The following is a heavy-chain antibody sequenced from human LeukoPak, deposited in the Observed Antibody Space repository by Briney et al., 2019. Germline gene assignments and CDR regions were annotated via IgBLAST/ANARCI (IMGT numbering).Heavy chain of an antibody. CDR1: GGSISSGSYY. J-gene: IGHJ4*02. D-gene: IGHD2-2*01. Sequence: SETLSLTCTVSGGSISSGSYYWSWIRQPAGKGLEWIGRIYTSGSTNYNPSLKSRVTISVDTSKNQFSLKLSSVTAADTAVYYCARDILGYCSSTSCYHHFDYWGQGTLVTVSS. V-gene: IGHV4-61*02. CDR2: IYTSGST. CDR3: ARDILGYCSSTSCYHHFDY.